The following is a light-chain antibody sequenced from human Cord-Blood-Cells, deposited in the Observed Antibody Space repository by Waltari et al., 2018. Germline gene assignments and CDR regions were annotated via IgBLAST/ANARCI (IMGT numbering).Light chain of an antibody. CDR2: WAS. Sequence: DIVMTQSPDSLAVSLGARATINCKSSQSVLYSSNNKNYLAWYQQKPGQPPKLLIYWASTRESGVPDQFSGSGSGTDFTLTISSLQAEDVAVYYCQQYYSTPRTFGQGTKVEIK. CDR3: QQYYSTPRT. V-gene: IGKV4-1*01. CDR1: QSVLYSSNNKNY. J-gene: IGKJ1*01.